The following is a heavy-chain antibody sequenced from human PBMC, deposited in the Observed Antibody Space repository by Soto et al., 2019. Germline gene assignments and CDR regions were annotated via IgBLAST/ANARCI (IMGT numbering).Heavy chain of an antibody. Sequence: GGSMRLSCEASGFTFSDYWMSWVRQAPGKGPEWVANIKFDGSEKQYVDSVRGRFTISRDNSRSSLSLQMNSLRAGDTAVYYCVKDGGYCSSSTCYAPRNHYFDSWGQGTLVTVSS. D-gene: IGHD2-2*01. CDR2: IKFDGSEK. V-gene: IGHV3-7*03. CDR1: GFTFSDYW. J-gene: IGHJ4*02. CDR3: VKDGGYCSSSTCYAPRNHYFDS.